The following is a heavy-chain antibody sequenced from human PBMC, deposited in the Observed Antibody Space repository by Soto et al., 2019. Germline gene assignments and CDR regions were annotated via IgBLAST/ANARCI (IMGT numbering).Heavy chain of an antibody. CDR3: VYDILTGYSDDY. V-gene: IGHV1-69*04. CDR2: IIPILGIA. J-gene: IGHJ4*02. CDR1: GYTFTSYG. Sequence: SVKVSCKASGYTFTSYGISWVRQAPGQGLEWMGRIIPILGIANYAQKFQGRVTITADKSTSTAYMELSSLRSEDTAVYYCVYDILTGYSDDYWGQGTLVTVSS. D-gene: IGHD3-9*01.